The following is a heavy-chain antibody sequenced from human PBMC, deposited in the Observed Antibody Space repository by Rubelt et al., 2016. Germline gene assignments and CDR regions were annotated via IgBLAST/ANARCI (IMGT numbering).Heavy chain of an antibody. CDR1: GGSISSITYK. D-gene: IGHD5-24*01. V-gene: IGHV4-39*06. CDR2: IHYSGRT. CDR3: ARDLSGYNSY. J-gene: IGHJ4*02. Sequence: LQLHESGPGLVKPSETLSLTCTVSGGSISSITYKWAWVRQPPEKGLEWIASIHYSGRTDYNPSLKSRVNISLDTSKNQVPLKLNVVTAADTAVYYWARDLSGYNSYWGQGTLVTVSS.